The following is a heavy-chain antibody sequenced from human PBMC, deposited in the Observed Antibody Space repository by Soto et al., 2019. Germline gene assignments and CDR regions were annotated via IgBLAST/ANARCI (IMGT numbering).Heavy chain of an antibody. CDR1: GGSISSYY. CDR2: IYYSGST. Sequence: SETLSLTCTVSGGSISSYYWSWIRQPPGKGLEWIGYIYYSGSTNYNPSLKSRVTISVDTSKNQFSLKLSSVTAADTAVYYCARAYGDYFDYWGQGTLVTVSS. V-gene: IGHV4-59*01. CDR3: ARAYGDYFDY. D-gene: IGHD3-10*01. J-gene: IGHJ4*02.